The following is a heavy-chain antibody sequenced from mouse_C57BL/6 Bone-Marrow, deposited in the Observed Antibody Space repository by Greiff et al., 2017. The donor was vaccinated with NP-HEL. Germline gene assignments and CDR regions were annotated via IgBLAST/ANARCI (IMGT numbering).Heavy chain of an antibody. D-gene: IGHD2-12*01. J-gene: IGHJ3*01. Sequence: VQLQQPGTVLARPGASVKMSCKTSGYTFTSYWMHWVKQRPGQGLEWIGAIYPGNSDTSYNQKFKGKAKLTAVTSASTAYMQLSSLTNEDSAVYYGTRASPAIVPFAYWGQGTLVTVSA. V-gene: IGHV1-5*01. CDR2: IYPGNSDT. CDR3: TRASPAIVPFAY. CDR1: GYTFTSYW.